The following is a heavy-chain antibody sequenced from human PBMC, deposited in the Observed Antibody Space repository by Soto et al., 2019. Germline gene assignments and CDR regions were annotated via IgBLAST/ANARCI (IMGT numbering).Heavy chain of an antibody. CDR1: GYTFTSYD. V-gene: IGHV1-8*01. CDR2: MNPNSGST. J-gene: IGHJ4*02. D-gene: IGHD1-26*01. Sequence: QVQLVQSGAEVKKPGTSVKVSCTASGYTFTSYDINWVRQATGQGLEWMGWMNPNSGSTGYAQKLQGRVAMFRNTSISPDYMEVSSVRSEETAVYYCARGFLPTIHWGQGTVVTVSS. CDR3: ARGFLPTIH.